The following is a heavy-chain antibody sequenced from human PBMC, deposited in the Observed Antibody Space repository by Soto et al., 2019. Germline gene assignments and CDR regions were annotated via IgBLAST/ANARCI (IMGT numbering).Heavy chain of an antibody. D-gene: IGHD3-3*01. CDR1: GGSISSGGYS. CDR2: IYTDGGT. Sequence: SETLSLTCAVSGGSISSGGYSWSWIRQPPGKGLEWIGYIYTDGGTDYSPSLKNRVTISMDTSKNQFSLRLTSVTAADTATYFCARGLTEWSNDSWGHGTLVTVSS. CDR3: ARGLTEWSNDS. J-gene: IGHJ5*01. V-gene: IGHV4-30-4*07.